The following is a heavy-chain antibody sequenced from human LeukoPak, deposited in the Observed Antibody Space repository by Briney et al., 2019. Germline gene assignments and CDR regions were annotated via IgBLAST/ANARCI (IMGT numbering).Heavy chain of an antibody. J-gene: IGHJ6*02. V-gene: IGHV4-59*08. CDR1: GGSISSYY. D-gene: IGHD2-21*01. Sequence: SETLSLTCTVSGGSISSYYWTWIRQPPGKGLEWIGYIYYSRSTNYSPSLKSRVTISVDTSKNQFSLKLSSVTAADTAVYYCARLVKVTCYYGMDVWGQGTTVTVSS. CDR2: IYYSRST. CDR3: ARLVKVTCYYGMDV.